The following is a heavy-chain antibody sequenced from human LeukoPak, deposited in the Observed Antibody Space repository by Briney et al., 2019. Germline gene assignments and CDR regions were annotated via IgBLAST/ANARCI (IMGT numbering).Heavy chain of an antibody. CDR2: VNLQGST. CDR1: GGSITQTNY. V-gene: IGHV4-4*02. CDR3: AREGGPYRPLDY. J-gene: IGHJ4*02. Sequence: PSETLSLTCGVSGGSITQTNYWTWVRQPPGNGLEWIGEVNLQGSTNYNPALMGRVAISVDKSEHHVSLQLTSVTDAETAVYYCAREGGPYRPLDYSGQGALVTVSS.